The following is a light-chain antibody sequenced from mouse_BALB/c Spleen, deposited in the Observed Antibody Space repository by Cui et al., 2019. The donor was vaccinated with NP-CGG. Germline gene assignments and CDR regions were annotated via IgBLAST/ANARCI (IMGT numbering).Light chain of an antibody. V-gene: IGLV1*01. Sequence: LLTLKNAITTSPGETVTLTCRSSTGAVTTSNYANWVQEKPDHLFTGLIGGTNNRAPGVPARFSGSLIGDKAALTITGAQTEDEAIYFCALWYSNHWVFGGGTKLTVL. CDR3: ALWYSNHWV. CDR2: GTN. CDR1: TGAVTTSNY. J-gene: IGLJ1*01.